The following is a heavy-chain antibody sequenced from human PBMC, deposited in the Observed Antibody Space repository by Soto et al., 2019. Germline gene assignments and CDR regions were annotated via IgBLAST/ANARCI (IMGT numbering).Heavy chain of an antibody. J-gene: IGHJ4*02. CDR2: INAGNGNT. D-gene: IGHD2-15*01. Sequence: ASVKVSCKASGYTFTSYAMHWLRQAPGQRLEWMGWINAGNGNTKYSQKFQGRVTITRDTSASTAYMQLSSLRSEDTAVYYCARVGCRGGSCYSSFEYWGQGTMVTVSS. V-gene: IGHV1-3*01. CDR3: ARVGCRGGSCYSSFEY. CDR1: GYTFTSYA.